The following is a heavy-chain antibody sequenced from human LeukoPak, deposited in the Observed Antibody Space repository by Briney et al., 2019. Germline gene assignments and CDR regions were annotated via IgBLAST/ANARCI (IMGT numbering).Heavy chain of an antibody. V-gene: IGHV4-59*01. CDR2: VHYSGST. D-gene: IGHD1-7*01. CDR3: ARVTGTTRNAFDI. J-gene: IGHJ3*02. Sequence: PSETLSLTCTDSDGSINSYYWSWIRQSPGKGLEWIGYVHYSGSTNYNPSLKSRVTISVDTSKKQVSLKLNSVTAVDTAVYYCARVTGTTRNAFDIWGQGTMVTVSS. CDR1: DGSINSYY.